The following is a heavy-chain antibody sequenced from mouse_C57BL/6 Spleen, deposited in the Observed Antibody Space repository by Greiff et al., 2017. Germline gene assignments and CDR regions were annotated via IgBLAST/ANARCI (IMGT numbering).Heavy chain of an antibody. CDR2: ISSGSSTI. CDR3: ATTAQAHYFDY. CDR1: GFTFSDYG. J-gene: IGHJ2*01. V-gene: IGHV5-17*01. D-gene: IGHD3-2*02. Sequence: EVMLVESGGGLVKPGGSLKLSCAASGFTFSDYGMHWVRQAPEKGLEWVAYISSGSSTIYYADTVKGRFTISRDNAKNTLFLQMTSLRSEDTAMYYCATTAQAHYFDYWGQGTTLTVSS.